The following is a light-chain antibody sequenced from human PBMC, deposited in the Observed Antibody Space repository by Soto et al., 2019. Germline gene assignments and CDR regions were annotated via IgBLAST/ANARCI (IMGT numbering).Light chain of an antibody. CDR2: DSS. Sequence: EIVLTQSPATLSLSPGEGATLSCRASQSVSSNLAWYQQKRGQAPRLLIYDSSNRATGIPAGCCGGGWGTDFILIISSLEPEDFAAEYCQQRSIWLLTFGEGTKVDIK. J-gene: IGKJ4*02. V-gene: IGKV3-11*01. CDR1: QSVSSN. CDR3: QQRSIWLLT.